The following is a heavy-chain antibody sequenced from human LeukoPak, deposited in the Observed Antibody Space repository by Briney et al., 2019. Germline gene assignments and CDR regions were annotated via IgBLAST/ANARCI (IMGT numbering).Heavy chain of an antibody. Sequence: ASVKVSCKASGYTFTIYYIVWVRQAPGQGLEWMGRIDPSGGSTSYAQKFQGRVTMTRGTSTSTVYMELSSLISEETAVYYCARNSGSGFDYWGQGTLVTVSS. CDR3: ARNSGSGFDY. CDR2: IDPSGGST. D-gene: IGHD2-15*01. J-gene: IGHJ4*02. V-gene: IGHV1-46*01. CDR1: GYTFTIYY.